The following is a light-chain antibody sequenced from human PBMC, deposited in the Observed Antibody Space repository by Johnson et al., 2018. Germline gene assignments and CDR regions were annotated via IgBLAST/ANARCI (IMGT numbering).Light chain of an antibody. J-gene: IGLJ1*01. CDR2: ENN. CDR3: GTWDSSLSAGNV. Sequence: QSVLTQPPSVSAAPGQKVTISCSGSSSNIGNNYVSWYQQLPGTAPKLLIYENNKRPSAIPDRFSGSKSATSAALAITGLQTGDEADYYCGTWDSSLSAGNVFGTGTKVTVL. V-gene: IGLV1-51*02. CDR1: SSNIGNNY.